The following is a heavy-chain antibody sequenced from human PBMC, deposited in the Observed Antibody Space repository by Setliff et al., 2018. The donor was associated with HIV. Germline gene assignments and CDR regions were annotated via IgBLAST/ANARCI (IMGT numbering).Heavy chain of an antibody. J-gene: IGHJ2*01. Sequence: EASVKVSCKASGARFKNYAINWVRQAPGQGLEWMGGFIPVRGLTNFAQSFQGRLSIIADESTFTVDMELRDLRSEDTAVYYCARDDHYYDMGSLYSDWYFGLWGRGTPVTVSS. CDR2: FIPVRGLT. CDR1: GARFKNYA. CDR3: ARDDHYYDMGSLYSDWYFGL. V-gene: IGHV1-69*10. D-gene: IGHD3-22*01.